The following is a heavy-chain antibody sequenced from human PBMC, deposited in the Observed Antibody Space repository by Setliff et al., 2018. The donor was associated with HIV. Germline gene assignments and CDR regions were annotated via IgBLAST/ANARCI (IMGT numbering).Heavy chain of an antibody. CDR1: GGSVISYL. D-gene: IGHD1-26*01. CDR2: IYYTGIT. V-gene: IGHV4-59*02. Sequence: LSLTCSVSGGSVISYLWHWFRQPPGKGLEWIGYIYYTGITDCNPSLEGRLTISVDTSKNQVSLKLKSVTTADTAVYYCARELYGGNSRPFDYWGQGALVTVSS. J-gene: IGHJ4*02. CDR3: ARELYGGNSRPFDY.